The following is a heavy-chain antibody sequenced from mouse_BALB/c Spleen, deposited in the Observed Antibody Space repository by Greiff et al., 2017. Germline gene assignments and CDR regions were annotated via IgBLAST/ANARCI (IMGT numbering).Heavy chain of an antibody. CDR2: INPSTGYT. CDR1: GYTFTSYW. J-gene: IGHJ1*01. Sequence: QVQLQQSGAELAKPGASVKMSCKASGYTFTSYWMHWVKQRPGQGLEWIGYINPSTGYTEYNQKFKDKATLTADKSSSTAYMQLSSLTSEDSAVYYCARSTDDGWYFDGWGAGTTVTVSS. D-gene: IGHD2-12*01. V-gene: IGHV1-7*01. CDR3: ARSTDDGWYFDG.